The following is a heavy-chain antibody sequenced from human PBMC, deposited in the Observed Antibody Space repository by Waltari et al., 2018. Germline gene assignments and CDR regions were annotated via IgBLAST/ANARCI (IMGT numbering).Heavy chain of an antibody. D-gene: IGHD3-3*01. Sequence: QVQLVQSGAEVKKPGASVKVSCKASGYTFTSYDINWVRQATGQGLEWMGWMNPNSGNTGYAQKFQGRVTVTRNTSISTAYMELSSLRSEDTAVYYCARVNNYDFWSGYDAFDIWGQGTMVTVSS. CDR2: MNPNSGNT. V-gene: IGHV1-8*02. J-gene: IGHJ3*02. CDR3: ARVNNYDFWSGYDAFDI. CDR1: GYTFTSYD.